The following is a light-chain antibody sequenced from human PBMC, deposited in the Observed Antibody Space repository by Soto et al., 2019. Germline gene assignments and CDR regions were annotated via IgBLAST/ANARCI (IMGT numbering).Light chain of an antibody. CDR3: QQLNSYPFT. CDR2: AAS. J-gene: IGKJ4*01. V-gene: IGKV1-9*01. Sequence: DIQLTQSPSFLSASVGDRVTITCRASQGISSYLAWYQQQPGKAPKLLIYAASTLQSGVPSRFSGSGSGTEFTLTISRLQPEDFATYYCQQLNSYPFTFGGGTKVEIK. CDR1: QGISSY.